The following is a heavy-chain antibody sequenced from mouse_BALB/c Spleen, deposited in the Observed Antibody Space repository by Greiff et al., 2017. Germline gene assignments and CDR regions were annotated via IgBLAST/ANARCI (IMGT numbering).Heavy chain of an antibody. CDR1: GYTFTSYY. J-gene: IGHJ4*01. D-gene: IGHD2-14*01. Sequence: QVQLQQSGPELVKPGASVRISCKASGYTFTSYYIHWVKQRPGQGLEWIGWIYPGNVNTKYNEKFKGKATLTADKSSSTAYMQLSSLTSEDSAVYFCARGGTPPYYYAMDYWGQGTSVTVSS. V-gene: IGHV1S56*01. CDR2: IYPGNVNT. CDR3: ARGGTPPYYYAMDY.